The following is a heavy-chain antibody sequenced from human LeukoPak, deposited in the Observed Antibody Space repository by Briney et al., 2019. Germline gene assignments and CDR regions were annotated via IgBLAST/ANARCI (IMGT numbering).Heavy chain of an antibody. D-gene: IGHD6-19*01. J-gene: IGHJ6*02. V-gene: IGHV4-31*03. CDR1: GGSISSGGYY. Sequence: SQTLSLTCTVSGGSISSGGYYWSWIRQHPGKGLEWIGYISYSGSASYNPSLRTRLTISIDTSKNQFTLTLSSVTAADTAVYYCARDRGLNTTGGCGMDVWGQGTTVTVSS. CDR3: ARDRGLNTTGGCGMDV. CDR2: ISYSGSA.